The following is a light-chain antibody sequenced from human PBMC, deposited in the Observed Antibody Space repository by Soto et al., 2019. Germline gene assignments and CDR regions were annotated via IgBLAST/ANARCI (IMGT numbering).Light chain of an antibody. J-gene: IGLJ2*01. CDR1: SGHSSYV. Sequence: QLVLTQSPSASASLGASVNLTCTLSSGHSSYVIAWHQQQPEKGPRYLMKVSSDGSHINGDGIPDRFSGSTSGDERYLTISSLQAEDEADYYCQTWGTGFRVFGGGTKLTVL. V-gene: IGLV4-69*01. CDR3: QTWGTGFRV. CDR2: VSSDGSH.